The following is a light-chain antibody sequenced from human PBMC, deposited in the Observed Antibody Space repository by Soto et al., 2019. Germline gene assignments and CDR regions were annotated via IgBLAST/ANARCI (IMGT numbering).Light chain of an antibody. CDR2: EVS. J-gene: IGLJ1*01. V-gene: IGLV2-14*01. Sequence: QSVLTQHASVSGSPGQSLTISCIGSSSDVGGYNYVSWYQHHPGNAPKLIIYEVSNRPSGVSNRFSGSKSANTASLTISGLQADDEADYYCSSYTSSSTYVFGIGTKVTVL. CDR3: SSYTSSSTYV. CDR1: SSDVGGYNY.